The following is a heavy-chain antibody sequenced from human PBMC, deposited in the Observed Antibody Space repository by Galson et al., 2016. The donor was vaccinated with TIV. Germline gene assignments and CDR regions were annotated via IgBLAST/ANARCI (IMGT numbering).Heavy chain of an antibody. CDR2: MYPADSDF. CDR1: GFSFGSYW. D-gene: IGHD5-18*01. CDR3: ARAPGYSGYSYGYFDS. J-gene: IGHJ4*02. V-gene: IGHV5-51*03. Sequence: QSGAEVKKPGESLEISCKGSGFSFGSYWIAWVRQMPGKGLEWMGIMYPADSDFKYSPSFEGQVTISADEFTSTAYLQWSSLKASDSAIYFCARAPGYSGYSYGYFDSWGQGTRVTVSS.